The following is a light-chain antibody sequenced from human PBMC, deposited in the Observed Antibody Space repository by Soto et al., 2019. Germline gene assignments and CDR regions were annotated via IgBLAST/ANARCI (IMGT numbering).Light chain of an antibody. CDR2: DVS. J-gene: IGLJ2*01. CDR1: SSDVGGYNY. V-gene: IGLV2-14*01. Sequence: QSALTQPASVSGSPGQSITISCTGTSSDVGGYNYVSWYQQHPGKAPKLMIYDVSNRPSGVSNRFSGSKSVNTASLTIFGLQAEDEADYYCSSYTSSSTVVFGGGTKLTVL. CDR3: SSYTSSSTVV.